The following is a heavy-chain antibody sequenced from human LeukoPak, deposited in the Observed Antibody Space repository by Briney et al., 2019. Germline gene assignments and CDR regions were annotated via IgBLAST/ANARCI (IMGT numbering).Heavy chain of an antibody. CDR2: ISAYNGNT. CDR1: GYTFTSYG. V-gene: IGHV1-18*01. CDR3: ARAGHSYASIWYAYYYDSSEDY. Sequence: ASVKVSCKASGYTFTSYGISWVRQAPGQGLEWMGWISAYNGNTNYAQKLQGRVTMTTDTSTSTAYMELRSLRSDDTAVYYCARAGHSYASIWYAYYYDSSEDYWGQGTLVTVSS. J-gene: IGHJ4*02. D-gene: IGHD3-22*01.